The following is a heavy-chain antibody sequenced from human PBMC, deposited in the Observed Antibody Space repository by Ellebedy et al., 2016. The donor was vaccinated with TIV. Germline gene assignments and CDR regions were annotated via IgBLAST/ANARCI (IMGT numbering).Heavy chain of an antibody. D-gene: IGHD4/OR15-4a*01. V-gene: IGHV4-39*01. CDR1: GDSIDTFNYY. J-gene: IGHJ6*03. CDR3: ARKVNYGDYVDV. CDR2: ISYSGNT. Sequence: SETLSLXCTVSGDSIDTFNYYWGWVRQPPGKELEWIGSISYSGNTFYKPSLQSRVTISLDTSRNRFSLRLTSMTAADTAIYHCARKVNYGDYVDVWGRGITVTVSS.